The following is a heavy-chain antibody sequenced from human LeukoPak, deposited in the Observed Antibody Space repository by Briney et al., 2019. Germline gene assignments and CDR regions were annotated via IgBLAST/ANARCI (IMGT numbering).Heavy chain of an antibody. V-gene: IGHV5-51*01. CDR2: IYPGDSDT. J-gene: IGHJ4*02. Sequence: GESLKISCKGSGYNFGSQWVAWVRQMPGKGLETMGIIYPGDSDTRYSPSFQGQVTISADKSINTAYLQWSSLKASDTAMYYCARQLNNFDFWGQGTLVIVSS. CDR3: ARQLNNFDF. CDR1: GYNFGSQW.